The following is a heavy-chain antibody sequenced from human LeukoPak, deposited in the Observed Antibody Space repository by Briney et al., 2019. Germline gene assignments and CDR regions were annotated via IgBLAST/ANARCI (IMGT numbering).Heavy chain of an antibody. CDR1: GYNFASAW. CDR2: IYPGDSGG. J-gene: IGHJ4*01. V-gene: IGHV5-51*01. CDR3: AKINSRHLGRGDY. Sequence: GESLKISCKGSGYNFASAWIGWVRQMPGKGLEWMGVIYPGDSGGKYSPSFQGQVTISVDKSINTAYLQWSSLKASDTGMYYCAKINSRHLGRGDYRGHGTLVIVSS. D-gene: IGHD2-15*01.